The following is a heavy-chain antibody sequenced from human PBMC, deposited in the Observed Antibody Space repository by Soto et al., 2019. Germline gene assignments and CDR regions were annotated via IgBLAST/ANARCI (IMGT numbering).Heavy chain of an antibody. CDR2: ISGSGGST. D-gene: IGHD3-3*01. CDR3: AKGAGYDSWSGYLGV. J-gene: IGHJ6*01. V-gene: IGHV3-23*01. Sequence: GRALRLSWAASVFTFSIYGMSWVRQAPGKGLEWVSAISGSGGSTYYADSVKGRFTISRDNSKNTLYLQMNSLRAEDTAVYYCAKGAGYDSWSGYLGVWGQGTPVTVSS. CDR1: VFTFSIYG.